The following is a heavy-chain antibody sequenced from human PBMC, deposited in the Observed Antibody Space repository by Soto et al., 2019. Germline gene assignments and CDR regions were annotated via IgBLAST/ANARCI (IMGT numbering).Heavy chain of an antibody. D-gene: IGHD5-18*01. CDR2: ISTSSGYI. Sequence: GGSLRLSCAASGFTFSSYSMNWVRQAPGKGLEWVSSISTSSGYIFYADSVKGRFTISRDNAKNSLYLQMNSLRVEDTAVYYCAREVSHGYVLRGMDVWGQGTTVTVSS. V-gene: IGHV3-21*01. CDR3: AREVSHGYVLRGMDV. CDR1: GFTFSSYS. J-gene: IGHJ6*02.